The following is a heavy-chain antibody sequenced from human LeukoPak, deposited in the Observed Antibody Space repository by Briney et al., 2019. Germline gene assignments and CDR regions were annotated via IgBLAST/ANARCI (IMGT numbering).Heavy chain of an antibody. J-gene: IGHJ4*02. CDR3: AKDQYTDSSAASDY. CDR2: LSDGGDRT. V-gene: IGHV3-23*01. D-gene: IGHD6-6*01. Sequence: GGSLRLSCAASGFTFNNYAMTWVRQAPGKGLEWVSALSDGGDRTYYADSVKGRSFISRDNSKNTLYLQMNSLRAEDTAVYYCAKDQYTDSSAASDYWGQGILVTVSS. CDR1: GFTFNNYA.